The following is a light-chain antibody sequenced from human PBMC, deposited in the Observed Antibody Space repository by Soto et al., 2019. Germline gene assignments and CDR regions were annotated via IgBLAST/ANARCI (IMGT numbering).Light chain of an antibody. CDR3: AAWDGSLNNVL. CDR1: GSSIGTNT. CDR2: GDN. Sequence: SVLTQPPSAFWTPGQRVTISCSGSGSSIGTNTVNWYRQLPGTAPKLLIYGDNQRPSGVPDRFSGSKSGTSASLAISGLQSEDEAEYYCAAWDGSLNNVLFGGGTKLTVL. J-gene: IGLJ2*01. V-gene: IGLV1-44*01.